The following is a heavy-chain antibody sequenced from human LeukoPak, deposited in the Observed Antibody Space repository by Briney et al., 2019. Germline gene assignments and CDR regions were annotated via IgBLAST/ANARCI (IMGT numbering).Heavy chain of an antibody. CDR2: IYHSGST. CDR1: GYSISSGYY. Sequence: PSETLSLTCTVSGYSISSGYYWGWIRQPPGKGLEWIGSIYHSGSTYYNPSLKSRVTISVDTSKNQFSLKLSSVTAADTAVYYCARDAPLGDSSGYNNWFDPWGQGTLVTVSS. CDR3: ARDAPLGDSSGYNNWFDP. D-gene: IGHD3-22*01. V-gene: IGHV4-38-2*02. J-gene: IGHJ5*02.